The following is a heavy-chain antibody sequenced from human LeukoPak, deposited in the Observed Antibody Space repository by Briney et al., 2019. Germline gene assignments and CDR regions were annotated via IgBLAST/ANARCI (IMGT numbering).Heavy chain of an antibody. CDR3: SRKPHSSGWSSSTTLFEL. D-gene: IGHD6-19*01. CDR2: INPDSGEK. Sequence: VGSVKVSFMASGYTFTDYYIHCVRQAPGQGREWMGCINPDSGEKNYVYRFQGRVTITSDTSINAPYVDLNSLRAYDTAGYYCSRKPHSSGWSSSTTLFELWGEGTLVTVSS. J-gene: IGHJ4*02. CDR1: GYTFTDYY. V-gene: IGHV1-2*02.